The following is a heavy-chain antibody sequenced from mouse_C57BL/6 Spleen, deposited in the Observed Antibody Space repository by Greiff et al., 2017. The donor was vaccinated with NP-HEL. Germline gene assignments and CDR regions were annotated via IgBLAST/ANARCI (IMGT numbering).Heavy chain of an antibody. CDR3: AIDYGSSYYAMDY. CDR1: GYTFTSYW. CDR2: IHPSDSDT. Sequence: QVQLQQPGAELVKPGASVKVSCKASGYTFTSYWMHWVKQRPGQGLEWIGRIHPSDSDTNYNQKFKGKATLTVDKSSSTAYMQLSSLTSDDSAVYYCAIDYGSSYYAMDYWGQGTSVTVSS. J-gene: IGHJ4*01. D-gene: IGHD1-1*01. V-gene: IGHV1-74*01.